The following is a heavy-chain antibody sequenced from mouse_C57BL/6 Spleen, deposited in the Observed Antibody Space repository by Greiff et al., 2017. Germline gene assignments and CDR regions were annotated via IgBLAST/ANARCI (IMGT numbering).Heavy chain of an antibody. CDR3: ARDSLYYYGSSDYFDY. V-gene: IGHV3-6*01. CDR1: GYSITSGYY. J-gene: IGHJ2*01. CDR2: ISYDGSN. Sequence: EVKLEESGPGLVKPSQSLSLTCSVTGYSITSGYYWNWIRQFPGNKLEWMGYISYDGSNNYNPSLKNPISITRDTSKHQFFLKLDSVTTETTTTYYCARDSLYYYGSSDYFDYWGQGTTLTVSS. D-gene: IGHD1-1*01.